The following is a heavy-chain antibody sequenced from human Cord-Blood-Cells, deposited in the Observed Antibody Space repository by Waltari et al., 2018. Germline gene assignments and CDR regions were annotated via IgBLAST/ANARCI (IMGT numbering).Heavy chain of an antibody. CDR2: FDPEDGET. CDR3: ATDLLRGGG. J-gene: IGHJ4*02. Sequence: QVDLVQSGAEVQKPGASVKVACKVSGAPVPELSIPWVRQAPGKGLEWMGGFDPEDGETIYAQKFQGRVTMTEDTSTDTAYMELSSLISEDTAVYYCATDLLRGGGWGQGTLVTVSS. CDR1: GAPVPELS. D-gene: IGHD3-22*01. V-gene: IGHV1-24*01.